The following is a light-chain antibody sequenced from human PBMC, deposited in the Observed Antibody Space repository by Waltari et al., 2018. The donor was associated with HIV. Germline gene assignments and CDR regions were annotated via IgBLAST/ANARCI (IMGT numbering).Light chain of an antibody. V-gene: IGKV1-39*01. CDR2: AAT. Sequence: DIQMTQSPSFLSASVGDRLIITCRASQYISSHLNWYQQKPGKAPNLLIYAATYLQSGVPSRLSGSGSGTDFILTVSSLQPEDFATYYCQQTYSTPQTFGQGTRLEI. CDR3: QQTYSTPQT. CDR1: QYISSH. J-gene: IGKJ5*01.